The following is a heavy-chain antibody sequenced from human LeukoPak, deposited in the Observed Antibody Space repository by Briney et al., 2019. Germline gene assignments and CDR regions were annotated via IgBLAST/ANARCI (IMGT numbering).Heavy chain of an antibody. CDR2: TYYRSKWYN. V-gene: IGHV6-1*01. D-gene: IGHD3-10*02. J-gene: IGHJ4*02. Sequence: SQTLSLTCAISGDSVSSNSAAWNWIRQSPSRGLEWLVRTYYRSKWYNDYAVSVNSRITIKPDTSKNQFSLQVTSVTPEDTAVYYCARDSDVRGNFDYWGQGTLVTVSS. CDR3: ARDSDVRGNFDY. CDR1: GDSVSSNSAA.